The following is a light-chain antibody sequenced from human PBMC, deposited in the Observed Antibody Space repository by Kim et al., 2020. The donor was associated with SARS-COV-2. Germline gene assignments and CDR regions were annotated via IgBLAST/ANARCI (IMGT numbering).Light chain of an antibody. CDR1: QSVSSYY. V-gene: IGKV3-20*01. Sequence: EIVLTQSPGTLSLSPGERATLSCRASQSVSSYYLAWYQQKPGQAPRLLIYGASSRATGIPDRFSGSGSGTDFTLTITRLEPEDFAVYYCQQYSSSPATFGGGTKVDIK. CDR2: GAS. J-gene: IGKJ4*02. CDR3: QQYSSSPAT.